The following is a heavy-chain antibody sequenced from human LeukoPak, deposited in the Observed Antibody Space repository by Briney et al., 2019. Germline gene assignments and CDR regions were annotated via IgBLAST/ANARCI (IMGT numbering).Heavy chain of an antibody. J-gene: IGHJ5*02. Sequence: SETLSLTCTVSGGSISSYYWSWIRQPPGKGLEWIGYIYYSGSTNYNPSLKSRVTISVDTSKNQFSLKLSSVTAADTAVYYCARGGEDYDSSGYYYYNWFDPWGQGTLVTVSS. D-gene: IGHD3-22*01. V-gene: IGHV4-59*01. CDR2: IYYSGST. CDR3: ARGGEDYDSSGYYYYNWFDP. CDR1: GGSISSYY.